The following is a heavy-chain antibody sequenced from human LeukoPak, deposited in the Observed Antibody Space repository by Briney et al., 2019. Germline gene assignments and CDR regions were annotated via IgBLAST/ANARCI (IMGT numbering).Heavy chain of an antibody. V-gene: IGHV4-34*01. Sequence: SETLSLTCAVYGGSFSGYYWSWIRQPPGKGLEWIGEINHSGSTNYNPSLKSRVTISVDTSKNQFSLKLGSVTAADTAVYYCARCTRRLLRSYFDYWGQGTLVTVSS. CDR2: INHSGST. CDR3: ARCTRRLLRSYFDY. J-gene: IGHJ4*02. CDR1: GGSFSGYY. D-gene: IGHD3-22*01.